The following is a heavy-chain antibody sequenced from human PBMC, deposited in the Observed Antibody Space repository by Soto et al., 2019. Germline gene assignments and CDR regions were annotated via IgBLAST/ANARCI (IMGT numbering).Heavy chain of an antibody. D-gene: IGHD6-13*01. CDR1: GFTFSNYA. CDR3: AKPGISRWYGGNDY. CDR2: ISSSGGHT. J-gene: IGHJ4*02. V-gene: IGHV3-23*01. Sequence: PGGSLRLSCAASGFTFSNYAMNWVRQAPGKGLEWVSVISSSGGHTYYADSVKGRFTISRDKSKNTLFLQINSLRAEDTAIYYCAKPGISRWYGGNDYWGQGAMVTVSS.